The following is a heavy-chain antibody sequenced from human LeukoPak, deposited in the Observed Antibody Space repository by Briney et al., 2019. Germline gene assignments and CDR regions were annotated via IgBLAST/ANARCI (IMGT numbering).Heavy chain of an antibody. CDR1: GFTFSSYS. J-gene: IGHJ4*02. Sequence: GGSLRLSCAASGFTFSSYSMNWVRQAPGKGLEWVSSISSSSSYIYYADSVKGRFTISRDNAKNSLYLQMNSLRAEDTAVYYCARDCSSTSCYTHLDYWGQGTLVTVSS. V-gene: IGHV3-21*01. CDR2: ISSSSSYI. D-gene: IGHD2-2*02. CDR3: ARDCSSTSCYTHLDY.